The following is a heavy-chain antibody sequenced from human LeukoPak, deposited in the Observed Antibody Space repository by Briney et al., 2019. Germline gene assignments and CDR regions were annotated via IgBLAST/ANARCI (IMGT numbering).Heavy chain of an antibody. CDR2: IYYSGST. Sequence: PSETLSLTCTVSGGSISSYYWSWIRQPPGKGLEWIGYIYYSGSTNYNPSLKSRVTISVDTSKNQFSLKLSSVTAADTAVYYCARGRDFWSGYWVDYWGQGTLVTVSS. CDR3: ARGRDFWSGYWVDY. V-gene: IGHV4-59*01. D-gene: IGHD3-3*01. J-gene: IGHJ4*02. CDR1: GGSISSYY.